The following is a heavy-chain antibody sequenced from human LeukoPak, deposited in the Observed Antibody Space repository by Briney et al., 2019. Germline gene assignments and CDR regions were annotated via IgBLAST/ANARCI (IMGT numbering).Heavy chain of an antibody. D-gene: IGHD6-19*01. Sequence: SETLSLTCTVSGGSISSYYWSWIRQPAGKGLEWIGRIYTSGSTNYNPSLKSRVTMSVDTSKNQFSLKLSSVTAADTAVYYCAGTGAYSSGWYGYYYYMDVWGKGTTVTISS. CDR2: IYTSGST. CDR1: GGSISSYY. CDR3: AGTGAYSSGWYGYYYYMDV. J-gene: IGHJ6*03. V-gene: IGHV4-4*07.